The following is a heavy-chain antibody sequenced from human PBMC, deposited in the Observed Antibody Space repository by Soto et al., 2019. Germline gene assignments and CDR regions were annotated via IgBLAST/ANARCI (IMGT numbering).Heavy chain of an antibody. J-gene: IGHJ6*03. V-gene: IGHV4-59*08. CDR1: GGSISTHY. D-gene: IGHD6-13*01. CDR3: ARLSNSWQYYYYYMDV. Sequence: SLTCTVSGGSISTHYWGWIRQPPGKGLEWIGYIYYRGSTNYNSSLKSRVTISIDTSKNQFSLELSSVTAADTAVYYCARLSNSWQYYYYYMDVWGKGTTVTVSS. CDR2: IYYRGST.